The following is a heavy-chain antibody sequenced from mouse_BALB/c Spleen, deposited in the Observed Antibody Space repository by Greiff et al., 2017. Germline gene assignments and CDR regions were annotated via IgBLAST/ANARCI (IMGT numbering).Heavy chain of an antibody. Sequence: DVKLVESGGGLVKPGGSLKLSCAASGFTFSSYAMSWVRQSPEKRLEWVAEISSGGSYTYYPDTVTGRFTISRDNAKNTLYLEMSSLRSEDTAMYYCAREYYGSSCVFDYWGQGTTLTVSS. V-gene: IGHV5-9-4*01. CDR3: AREYYGSSCVFDY. D-gene: IGHD1-1*01. CDR1: GFTFSSYA. J-gene: IGHJ2*01. CDR2: ISSGGSYT.